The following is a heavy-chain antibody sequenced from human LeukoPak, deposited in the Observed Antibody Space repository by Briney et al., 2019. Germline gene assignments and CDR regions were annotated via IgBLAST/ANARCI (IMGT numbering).Heavy chain of an antibody. J-gene: IGHJ4*02. Sequence: PGGSLRLSCAASGFTFSTFAMIWVRQPPGKGLEWVSSIFPSGGEIHYADSVRGRFTISRDNSKSTLSLQMNSLRAEDTAVYYCARRSSGNFDYWGQGTLVTVSS. V-gene: IGHV3-23*01. CDR2: IFPSGGEI. D-gene: IGHD6-19*01. CDR1: GFTFSTFA. CDR3: ARRSSGNFDY.